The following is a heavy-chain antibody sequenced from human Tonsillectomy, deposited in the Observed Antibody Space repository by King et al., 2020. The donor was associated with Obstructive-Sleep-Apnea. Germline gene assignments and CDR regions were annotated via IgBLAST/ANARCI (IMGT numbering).Heavy chain of an antibody. Sequence: QLVQSGAEVKKPGASVKVSCKASGYTFTSYDINWVRQATGQGLEWMGWLNPNSGNTGYAKNFQGRVTMTRNTSISTAYMELNSLRSEDTAVYYCARGVSYTTIVTRADYWGQGTLVTVSS. J-gene: IGHJ4*02. CDR1: GYTFTSYD. CDR2: LNPNSGNT. CDR3: ARGVSYTTIVTRADY. V-gene: IGHV1-8*01. D-gene: IGHD4/OR15-4a*01.